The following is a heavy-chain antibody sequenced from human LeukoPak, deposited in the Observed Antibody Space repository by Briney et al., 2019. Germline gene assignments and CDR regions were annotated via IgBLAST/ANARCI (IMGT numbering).Heavy chain of an antibody. Sequence: GGSLRLSCAVSGFIFSKTWMTWVRQAPGKGLEWVANINGNEDKKNYEDSVRGRFTISRDNARNSLYLQMNSLRGEDTAVYYCARDSNPSSGDIFYDSFDMGGQGTM. CDR2: INGNEDKK. J-gene: IGHJ3*02. CDR1: GFIFSKTW. D-gene: IGHD5-12*01. CDR3: ARDSNPSSGDIFYDSFDM. V-gene: IGHV3-7*01.